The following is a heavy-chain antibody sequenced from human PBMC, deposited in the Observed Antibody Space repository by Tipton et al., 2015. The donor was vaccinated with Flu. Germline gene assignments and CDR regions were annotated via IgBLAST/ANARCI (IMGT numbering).Heavy chain of an antibody. D-gene: IGHD1-26*01. CDR2: VFYSGTT. CDR3: ARGGWEPHGGWFDP. CDR1: GFTFSDYY. J-gene: IGHJ5*02. Sequence: LRLSCAASGFTFSDYYMSWIRQAPGKGLEWIGQVFYSGTTNYNPSLKSRVTISLDKSKNQFSLNLNSMTTADTAVFYCARGGWEPHGGWFDPWGRGILVTVSS. V-gene: IGHV4-59*01.